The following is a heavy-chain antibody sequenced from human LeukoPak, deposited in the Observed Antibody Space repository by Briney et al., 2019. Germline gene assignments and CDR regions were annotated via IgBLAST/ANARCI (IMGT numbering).Heavy chain of an antibody. J-gene: IGHJ3*02. D-gene: IGHD4-17*01. CDR1: GGSFSGYY. CDR3: ARQMTNRAFDI. V-gene: IGHV4-34*01. Sequence: SSETLSLTCAVYGGSFSGYYWSWIRQPPGKGLEWIGEINHSGSTNYNPSLKSRVTISVDTSKNQFSLKLSSVTAADTAVCYCARQMTNRAFDIWGQGTMVTVSS. CDR2: INHSGST.